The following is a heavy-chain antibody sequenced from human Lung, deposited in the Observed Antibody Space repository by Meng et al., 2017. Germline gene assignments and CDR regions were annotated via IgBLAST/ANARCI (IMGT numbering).Heavy chain of an antibody. CDR3: ARDEDISAAGKLFGDY. J-gene: IGHJ4*02. V-gene: IGHV1-2*06. CDR2: IDPKSGDT. CDR1: GYNFPDYW. Sequence: QVEPGQSGAEVKKPGASVKVSCKPSGYNFPDYWLHWVRRAPGQGLEWMGRIDPKSGDTHYAQRFQGRVTMTGDTSISTAYMELSGLRSDDTAMYYCARDEDISAAGKLFGDYWGQGTLVTVSS. D-gene: IGHD6-13*01.